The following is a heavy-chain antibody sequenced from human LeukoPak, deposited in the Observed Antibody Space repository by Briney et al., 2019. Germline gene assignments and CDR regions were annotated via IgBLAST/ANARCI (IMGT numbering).Heavy chain of an antibody. CDR2: IYYSGST. CDR3: ARDGDGHDYGDYVIPN. J-gene: IGHJ4*02. V-gene: IGHV4-59*12. D-gene: IGHD4-17*01. CDR1: GGSISSYY. Sequence: SETLSLTCTVSGGSISSYYWSWIRQPPGKGLEWIGYIYYSGSTNYNPSLKSRVTISVDTSKNQFSLKLSSVTAADTAVYYCARDGDGHDYGDYVIPNWGQGTLVTVSS.